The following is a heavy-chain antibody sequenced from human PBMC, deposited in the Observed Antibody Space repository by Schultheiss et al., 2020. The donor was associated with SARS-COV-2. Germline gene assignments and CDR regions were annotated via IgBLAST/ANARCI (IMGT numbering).Heavy chain of an antibody. J-gene: IGHJ3*02. CDR3: AKLNVFPRSDAFDI. Sequence: GGSLRLSCAASGFTFSSYAMHWVRQAPGKGLEWVAVISYDGSNKYYADSVKGRFTISRDNSKNTLYLQMNSLRAEDTAVYYCAKLNVFPRSDAFDIWGQGTMVTVSS. CDR2: ISYDGSNK. V-gene: IGHV3-30*07. D-gene: IGHD2-21*01. CDR1: GFTFSSYA.